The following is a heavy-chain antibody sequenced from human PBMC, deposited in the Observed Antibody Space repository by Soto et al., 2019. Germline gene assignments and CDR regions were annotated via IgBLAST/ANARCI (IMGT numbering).Heavy chain of an antibody. D-gene: IGHD4-17*01. CDR3: ARDRDYGDYAFQH. J-gene: IGHJ1*01. V-gene: IGHV4-30-2*01. Sequence: QLQLQESGSGLVKPSQTLSLTCAVSGGSISSGGYSWSWIRQPPGKGLEWIGYIYHSGSTYCNPSLKSRVTISVDRSKNQFSLKLSSVTAADTAVYYCARDRDYGDYAFQHWGQGTLVTVSS. CDR1: GGSISSGGYS. CDR2: IYHSGST.